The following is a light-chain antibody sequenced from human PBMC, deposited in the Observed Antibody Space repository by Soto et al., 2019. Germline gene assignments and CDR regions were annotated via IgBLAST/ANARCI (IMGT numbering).Light chain of an antibody. CDR1: SSNIGAHYD. J-gene: IGLJ1*01. Sequence: QSVLTQPPSVSGAPGQRVTISCTGSSSNIGAHYDVHWYQQLPGTAPKLLIYGNSNRPSGVPDRFSGFKSGTSASLAITGLQAEDEADYYCQSYDSRLSGDVFGTGTKLTVL. CDR3: QSYDSRLSGDV. CDR2: GNS. V-gene: IGLV1-40*01.